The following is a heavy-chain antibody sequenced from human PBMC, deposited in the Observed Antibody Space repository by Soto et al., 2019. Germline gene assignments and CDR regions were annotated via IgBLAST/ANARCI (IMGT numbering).Heavy chain of an antibody. V-gene: IGHV1-3*01. J-gene: IGHJ4*02. CDR3: ARNRYYDSSGMAY. Sequence: ASVKVSCKASGYTFTSYAMHWVRQAPGQRLEWMGWINAGNGNTKYSQKLQGRVTITRDTSASTAYMELSSLRSEDTAVYYCARNRYYDSSGMAYWGQGTLVTVSS. CDR2: INAGNGNT. D-gene: IGHD3-22*01. CDR1: GYTFTSYA.